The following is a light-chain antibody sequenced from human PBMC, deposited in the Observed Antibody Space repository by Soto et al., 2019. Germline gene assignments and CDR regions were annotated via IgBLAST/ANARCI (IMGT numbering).Light chain of an antibody. CDR2: DES. J-gene: IGKJ4*01. V-gene: IGKV3-11*01. Sequence: ETVLTQSPATLSLSPGQRATFSCRASQSVGSYLAWYQQKPGQAPRLLISDESNRATGIPARFSGSGSGTDFTLTITSLEPEDFAVYFCQQRTDWPLTFGGGTKLEI. CDR3: QQRTDWPLT. CDR1: QSVGSY.